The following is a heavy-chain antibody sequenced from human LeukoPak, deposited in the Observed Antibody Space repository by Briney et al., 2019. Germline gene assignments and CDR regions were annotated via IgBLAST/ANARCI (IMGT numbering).Heavy chain of an antibody. V-gene: IGHV3-53*01. CDR2: IYFGGST. J-gene: IGHJ4*02. CDR3: ARGDGVYVY. D-gene: IGHD5/OR15-5a*01. CDR1: WFTVNSHY. Sequence: GGSLRLSCAASWFTVNSHYMTWVRQAPGQGLEWVSVIYFGGSTYYADSVKGRFTISRDNSKNTVYLQMNSLRVEDTAVYFCARGDGVYVYWGQGTLVTVSS.